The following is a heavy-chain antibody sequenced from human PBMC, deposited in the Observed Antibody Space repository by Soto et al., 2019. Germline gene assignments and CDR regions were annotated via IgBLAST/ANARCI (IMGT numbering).Heavy chain of an antibody. CDR3: ARMPMYSSGWRNWFDP. CDR2: IDYSGST. CDR1: GGSISSYY. D-gene: IGHD6-19*01. V-gene: IGHV4-59*01. J-gene: IGHJ5*02. Sequence: QVQLQESGPGLVKPSETLSLTCTVSGGSISSYYWSWIRQPPGKGLEWIGYIDYSGSTNYNPSPITRVTISVNKLKNQFSLKLSSVTAADTAVYYCARMPMYSSGWRNWFDPWGQGTLVTVSS.